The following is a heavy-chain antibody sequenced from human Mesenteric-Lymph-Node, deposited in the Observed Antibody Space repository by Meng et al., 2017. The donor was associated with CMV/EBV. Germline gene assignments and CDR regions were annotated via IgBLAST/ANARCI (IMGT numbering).Heavy chain of an antibody. D-gene: IGHD6-13*01. J-gene: IGHJ6*02. CDR1: GFTFSSYE. V-gene: IGHV3-48*03. CDR2: ISGTGSTI. Sequence: GESLKISCAASGFTFSSYEMNWVRQAPGKGLEWISYISGTGSTIYYTDSLKGRFTISRDNAENSLYLQMNSLRAEDTAVYYCARDQGIAVAGTYGMDVWGQGTTVTVSS. CDR3: ARDQGIAVAGTYGMDV.